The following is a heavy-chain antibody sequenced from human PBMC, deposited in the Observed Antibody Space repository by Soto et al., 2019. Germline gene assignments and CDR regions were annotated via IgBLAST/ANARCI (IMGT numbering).Heavy chain of an antibody. D-gene: IGHD3-10*01. CDR1: GFTFSNAW. CDR2: IKSKTDGGTT. Sequence: GGSLRLSCAASGFTFSNAWMNWVRQAPGKGLEWVGRIKSKTDGGTTDYAAPVKGRFTISRDDSKNTLYLQMNSLKTEDTAVYYCTTALWFGEFFSFVWGQGTLVTVSS. CDR3: TTALWFGEFFSFV. V-gene: IGHV3-15*07. J-gene: IGHJ4*02.